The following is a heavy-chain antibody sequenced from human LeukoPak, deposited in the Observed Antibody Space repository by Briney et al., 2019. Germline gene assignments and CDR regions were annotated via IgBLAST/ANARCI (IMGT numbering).Heavy chain of an antibody. CDR3: ATYDVLTGFEY. J-gene: IGHJ4*02. Sequence: GASVKVSCKASGGTLSDHVISWVRQAPGHGLEWMGGIIPLKGTSKLTQKLQDRATISADESTNTVYMEVRSLRSEDTALYYCATYDVLTGFEYWGQGTLVIVSS. CDR1: GGTLSDHV. CDR2: IIPLKGTS. D-gene: IGHD3-9*01. V-gene: IGHV1-69*13.